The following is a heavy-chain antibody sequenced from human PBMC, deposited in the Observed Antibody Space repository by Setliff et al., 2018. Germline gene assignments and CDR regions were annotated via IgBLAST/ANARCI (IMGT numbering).Heavy chain of an antibody. V-gene: IGHV1-18*01. Sequence: GASVKVSCKASGYTFTNYGINWVRQAPGQGLEWLGWISAYNGNTHYAQKLQGRVSMTTDTSTSTAYMELSSLRSEDTAVYYCARGLKLRYFDWPIDYWGQGTLVTVSS. D-gene: IGHD3-9*01. J-gene: IGHJ4*02. CDR3: ARGLKLRYFDWPIDY. CDR2: ISAYNGNT. CDR1: GYTFTNYG.